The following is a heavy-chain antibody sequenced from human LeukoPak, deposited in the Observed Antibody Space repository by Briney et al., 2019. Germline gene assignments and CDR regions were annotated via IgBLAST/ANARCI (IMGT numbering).Heavy chain of an antibody. CDR1: GGSFSGYY. Sequence: PSETLSLTCAVYGGSFSGYYWSWIRQPPGKGLEWIGEINHSGSTNYNPSLKSRVTISVDTSKNQFSLKLSSVTAADTAVYYCARANYDILTGSIDFDYWGQGTLVTVSS. J-gene: IGHJ4*02. D-gene: IGHD3-9*01. CDR2: INHSGST. CDR3: ARANYDILTGSIDFDY. V-gene: IGHV4-34*01.